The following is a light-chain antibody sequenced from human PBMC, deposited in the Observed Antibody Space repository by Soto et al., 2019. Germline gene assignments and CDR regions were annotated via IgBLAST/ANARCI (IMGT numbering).Light chain of an antibody. CDR2: GAS. J-gene: IGKJ4*01. CDR1: ESVSSN. V-gene: IGKV3-15*01. CDR3: QQYNNGPPLT. Sequence: EIVMTQSPATLSVSPGERATLSCRASESVSSNLAWYQHKPGQAPSLLIYGASTRATGIPATFSGSWSGTEFTLTISSLQSEDFAVYYCQQYNNGPPLTFGGGTKVEI.